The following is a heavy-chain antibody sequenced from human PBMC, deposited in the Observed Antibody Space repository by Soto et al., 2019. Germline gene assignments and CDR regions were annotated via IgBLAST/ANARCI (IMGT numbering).Heavy chain of an antibody. Sequence: SVKVSCKASGGTFSSYATSWVRQAPGQGLEWMGGIIPIFGTANYAQKFQGRVTITADESTSTAYMELSSLRSEDTAVYYCARGVVPAALTIDYWGQGTLVTVSS. CDR2: IIPIFGTA. J-gene: IGHJ4*02. V-gene: IGHV1-69*13. CDR3: ARGVVPAALTIDY. D-gene: IGHD2-2*01. CDR1: GGTFSSYA.